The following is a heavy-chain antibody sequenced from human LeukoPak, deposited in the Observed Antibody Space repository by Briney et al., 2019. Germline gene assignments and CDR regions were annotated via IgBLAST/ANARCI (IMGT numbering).Heavy chain of an antibody. D-gene: IGHD4-17*01. CDR3: ARVPTVTFFDY. J-gene: IGHJ4*02. CDR2: INHSGGT. V-gene: IGHV4-34*01. Sequence: SETLSLTCAVYGGSFSGYYWSWIRQPPGKGLEWIGEINHSGGTNYNPSLKSRVTISVDTSKNRFSLKLSSVTAADTAVYYCARVPTVTFFDYWGQGTLVTVSS. CDR1: GGSFSGYY.